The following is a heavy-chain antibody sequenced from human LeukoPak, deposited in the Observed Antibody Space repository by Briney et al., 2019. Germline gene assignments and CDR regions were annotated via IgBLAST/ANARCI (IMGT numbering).Heavy chain of an antibody. CDR2: ISSNGGST. V-gene: IGHV3-64D*06. D-gene: IGHD3-9*01. CDR3: AKTRGYFDWLSPPGY. Sequence: GGSLRLSCSASGFTFSSYAMHWVRQAPGKGLEYVSAISSNGGSTYYADSVKGRFTISRDNSKNTLYLQMSSLRAEDTAVYYCAKTRGYFDWLSPPGYWGQGTLVTVSS. J-gene: IGHJ4*02. CDR1: GFTFSSYA.